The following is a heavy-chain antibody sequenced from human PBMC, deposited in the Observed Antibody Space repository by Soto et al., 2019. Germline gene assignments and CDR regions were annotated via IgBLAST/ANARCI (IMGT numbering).Heavy chain of an antibody. D-gene: IGHD4-17*01. J-gene: IGHJ4*02. CDR2: IRSKAYGGTT. CDR1: GFTFGDYA. CDR3: TRDRYGGNSGSYDY. V-gene: IGHV3-49*05. Sequence: EVQLVESGGGLVKPGRSLRLSCTASGFTFGDYAMSWFRQAPGKGLEWVGFIRSKAYGGTTEYAASVKGRFTISRDDSISIAYLQMNSLKTEDTAVYYCTRDRYGGNSGSYDYWGQGTLVTVSS.